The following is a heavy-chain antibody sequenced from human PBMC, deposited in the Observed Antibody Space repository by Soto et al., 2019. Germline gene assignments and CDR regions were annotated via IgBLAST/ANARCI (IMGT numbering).Heavy chain of an antibody. D-gene: IGHD2-15*01. CDR3: AKDLSPLLREPYGMYV. V-gene: IGHV3-30*18. J-gene: IGHJ6*04. Sequence: GGSLRLSCVASGYSFGTYGIHWVRQAPGQGLEWVAFISHDAVNKHYGDSTKGRFTISRDDSKNTVYLEMNSLRIEDTATYYCAKDLSPLLREPYGMYVWGKGPAGTVSS. CDR2: ISHDAVNK. CDR1: GYSFGTYG.